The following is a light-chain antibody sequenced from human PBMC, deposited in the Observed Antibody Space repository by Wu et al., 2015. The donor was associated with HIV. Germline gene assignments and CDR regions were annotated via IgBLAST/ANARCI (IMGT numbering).Light chain of an antibody. Sequence: DIQMTQSPSSLSTSIGDEVAITCRASQSISGWLAWFQQKPGKAPKALIYKASSLESGVPSRFSGSGSGTEFTLTISSLQPDDFATYYCQKYNSFPWTFGQGTKVEIK. CDR2: KAS. CDR1: QSISGW. V-gene: IGKV1-5*03. J-gene: IGKJ1*01. CDR3: QKYNSFPWT.